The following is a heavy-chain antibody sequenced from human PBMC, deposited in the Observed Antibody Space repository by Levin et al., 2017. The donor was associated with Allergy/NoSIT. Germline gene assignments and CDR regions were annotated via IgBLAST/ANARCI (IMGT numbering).Heavy chain of an antibody. D-gene: IGHD2-15*01. CDR3: ARDRVVGCSGGSCYPYYFDY. V-gene: IGHV4-61*02. CDR1: GGSISSGSYY. CDR2: IYTSGST. J-gene: IGHJ4*02. Sequence: SQTLSLTCTVSGGSISSGSYYWSWIRQPAGKGLEWIGRIYTSGSTNYNPSLKSRVTISVDTSKNQFSLKLSSVTAADTAVYYCARDRVVGCSGGSCYPYYFDYWGQGTLVTVSS.